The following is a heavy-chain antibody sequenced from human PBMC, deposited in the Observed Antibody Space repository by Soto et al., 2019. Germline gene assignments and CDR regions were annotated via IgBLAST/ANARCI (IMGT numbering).Heavy chain of an antibody. CDR2: IKEDGSAK. J-gene: IGHJ4*02. Sequence: EVPLVESGGGLVQPGGSLRLSCAASGFTYSTYWMIWVRQAPGKGLECVANIKEDGSAKYYVDSLKGRFTISRDNAKNSLYLQMNSLRAEDTAVYYCARDSGWYDYWGQGTLVTVSS. V-gene: IGHV3-7*01. CDR3: ARDSGWYDY. D-gene: IGHD6-19*01. CDR1: GFTYSTYW.